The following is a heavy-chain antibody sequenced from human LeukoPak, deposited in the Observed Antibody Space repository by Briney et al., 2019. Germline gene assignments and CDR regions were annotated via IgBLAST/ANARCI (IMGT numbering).Heavy chain of an antibody. D-gene: IGHD3-10*01. V-gene: IGHV3-21*01. CDR2: ISSSSSYI. Sequence: PGGSLRLPCAASAFTFSSYSMNWVRQAPGKGLEWVSSISSSSSYIYYADSVKGRFTISRDNAKNSLYLQMNSLRAEDTAVYYCARDRFGYYYMDVWGKGTTVTVSS. CDR3: ARDRFGYYYMDV. CDR1: AFTFSSYS. J-gene: IGHJ6*03.